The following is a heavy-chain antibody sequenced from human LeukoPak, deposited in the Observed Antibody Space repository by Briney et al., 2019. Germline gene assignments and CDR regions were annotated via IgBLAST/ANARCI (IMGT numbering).Heavy chain of an antibody. D-gene: IGHD6-19*01. CDR1: GFIFSSSP. Sequence: GGSLRLSCAASGFIFSSSPMSWVRQAAGRGVEWVSGISSCGGDSDEDTPYADSVKGRFTSSRDNSKNTLYLQMNNLGADDTAVYYCAKNPNRGGGYQDYWGQGTLVIVSS. V-gene: IGHV3-23*01. CDR3: AKNPNRGGGYQDY. J-gene: IGHJ4*02. CDR2: ISSCGGDSDEDT.